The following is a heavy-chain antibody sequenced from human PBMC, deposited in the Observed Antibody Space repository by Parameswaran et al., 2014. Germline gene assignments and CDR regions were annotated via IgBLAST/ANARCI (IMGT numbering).Heavy chain of an antibody. CDR3: ARGNYYGSGSSDI. V-gene: IGHV1-69*01. J-gene: IGHJ3*02. Sequence: VRQMPGKGLEWMGGIIPIFGTANYAQKFQGRVTITADESTSTAYMELSSLRSEDTAVYYCARGNYYGSGSSDIWGQGTMVTVSS. CDR2: IIPIFGTA. D-gene: IGHD3-10*01.